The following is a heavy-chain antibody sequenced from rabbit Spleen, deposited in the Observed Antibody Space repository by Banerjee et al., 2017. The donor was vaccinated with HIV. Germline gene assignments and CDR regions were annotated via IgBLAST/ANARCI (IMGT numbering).Heavy chain of an antibody. Sequence: QSLEESGGGLVQPGGSLTLSCKASGFDFSNYYMTWVRQAPGKGLEWIGLTEPIFGTTYYANWVNGRFTISSHNAQNTLYLQVKSLAAADTATYLCTRDLVGVIGWNFGWWGPGTLVTVS. V-gene: IGHV1S7*01. CDR1: GFDFSNYY. CDR2: TEPIFGTT. CDR3: TRDLVGVIGWNFGW. D-gene: IGHD1-1*01. J-gene: IGHJ4*01.